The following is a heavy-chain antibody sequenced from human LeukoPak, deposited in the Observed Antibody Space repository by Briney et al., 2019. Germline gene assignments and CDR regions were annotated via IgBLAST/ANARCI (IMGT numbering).Heavy chain of an antibody. CDR3: ARGATHMDV. CDR1: GFTFDDYT. D-gene: IGHD1-26*01. V-gene: IGHV3-43*01. Sequence: HPGGSLRLSCAASGFTFDDYTMHWVRHAPGKGLEWVSLISWDGGSTYYADSVKGRFTISRDNSKNSLYLQMNSLRTEDTALYYCARGATHMDVWGKGTTVTVSS. CDR2: ISWDGGST. J-gene: IGHJ6*03.